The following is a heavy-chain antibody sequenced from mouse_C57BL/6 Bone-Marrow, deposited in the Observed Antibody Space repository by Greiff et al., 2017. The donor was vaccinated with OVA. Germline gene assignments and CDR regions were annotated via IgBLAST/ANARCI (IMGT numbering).Heavy chain of an antibody. CDR3: ASPRGLGRLFDY. CDR1: GYTFTSYW. V-gene: IGHV1-53*01. J-gene: IGHJ2*01. CDR2: INPSNGGT. D-gene: IGHD4-1*01. Sequence: QVQLQQPGTELVKPGASVKLSCKASGYTFTSYWMHWVKQRPGQGLEWIGNINPSNGGTNYNEKFKSKATLTVDKSSSTAYTQLSSLTSEDSAVYYCASPRGLGRLFDYWGQGTTLTGSS.